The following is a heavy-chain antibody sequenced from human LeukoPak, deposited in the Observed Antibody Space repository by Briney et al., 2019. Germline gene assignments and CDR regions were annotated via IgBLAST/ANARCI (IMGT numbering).Heavy chain of an antibody. D-gene: IGHD6-19*01. CDR3: AKAAGDWYFDL. V-gene: IGHV3-9*01. CDR1: GFNFNDYA. CDR2: ASWNSGTK. Sequence: PGGSLRLSCAAYGFNFNDYAMHWVRQAPGKGLEWVSGASWNSGTKDYADSVKGRFTISRDNDKRSLFLLMNSLRPEDTAFYYCAKAAGDWYFDLWGRGTLVSVSS. J-gene: IGHJ2*01.